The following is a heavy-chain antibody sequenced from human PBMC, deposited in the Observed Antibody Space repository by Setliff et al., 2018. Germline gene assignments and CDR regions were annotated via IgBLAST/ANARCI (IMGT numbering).Heavy chain of an antibody. CDR3: AGRDYSGGDS. V-gene: IGHV4-39*02. J-gene: IGHJ5*01. CDR1: GDSISNTGYY. CDR2: IYNSGTT. D-gene: IGHD4-4*01. Sequence: KASETLSLTCIVAGDSISNTGYYRGWIRQPPGKGLEWIGRIYNSGTTNYNPSLKSRVTISADTSNNSFSLNLFSVTAADTAVYYCAGRDYSGGDSWGHGTLVTVSS.